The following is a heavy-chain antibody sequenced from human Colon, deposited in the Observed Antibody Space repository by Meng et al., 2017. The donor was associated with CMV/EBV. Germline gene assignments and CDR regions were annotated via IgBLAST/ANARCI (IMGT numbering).Heavy chain of an antibody. CDR2: IKQDGSET. CDR1: GFTFSNHW. CDR3: ARAGYFPLYHFNS. D-gene: IGHD5-18*01. V-gene: IGHV3-7*01. J-gene: IGHJ4*02. Sequence: GESLKISCVASGFTFSNHWMSWVRRAPGKGLEWVASIKQDGSETSYVDSVKGRFTISRDNGKNSLFLHMNSLRAEDTAVYYCARAGYFPLYHFNSWGQGTLVTVSS.